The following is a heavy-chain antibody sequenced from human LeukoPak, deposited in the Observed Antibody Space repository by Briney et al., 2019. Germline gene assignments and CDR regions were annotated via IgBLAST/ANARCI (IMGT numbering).Heavy chain of an antibody. J-gene: IGHJ6*03. V-gene: IGHV1-18*01. CDR2: ISAYNGNT. CDR1: GYTFTSYG. Sequence: ASVKVSCKASGYTFTSYGISWVRQAPGQGLEWMGWISAYNGNTNYAQKLQGRVTMTTDTSTSTAYMELRSLRSDDTAVYYCARDTLIVVVPAAMGPPYYYYYMDVWGKGTTVTVSS. CDR3: ARDTLIVVVPAAMGPPYYYYYMDV. D-gene: IGHD2-2*01.